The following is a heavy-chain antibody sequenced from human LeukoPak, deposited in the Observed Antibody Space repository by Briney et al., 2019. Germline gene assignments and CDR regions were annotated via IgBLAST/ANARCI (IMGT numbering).Heavy chain of an antibody. Sequence: GGSLRLSCVASGFTFSSYWMHWVRQAPGKGLVWVSRIKSDGSTNYADSVKGRFTISRDNAKNTVSLQMNSLRAEDTGVYFCARAPSEIGGYYPEYFRHWGQGTLVTVSS. CDR2: IKSDGST. D-gene: IGHD3-22*01. J-gene: IGHJ1*01. V-gene: IGHV3-74*01. CDR1: GFTFSSYW. CDR3: ARAPSEIGGYYPEYFRH.